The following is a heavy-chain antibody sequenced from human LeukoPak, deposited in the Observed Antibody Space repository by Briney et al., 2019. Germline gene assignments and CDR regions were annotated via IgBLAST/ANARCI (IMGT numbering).Heavy chain of an antibody. J-gene: IGHJ4*02. D-gene: IGHD6-25*01. CDR3: ARAGGVKTAALDLDY. CDR1: GGSISDYS. Sequence: PSETLSLTCTVSGGSISDYSWSWIRQPPGKGLEWIGNIYYSGSANHNLSLKSRVTISRDTSKNQFSLKLTSVTTADTAVYYCARAGGVKTAALDLDYWGQGTLVTVSS. CDR2: IYYSGSA. V-gene: IGHV4-59*01.